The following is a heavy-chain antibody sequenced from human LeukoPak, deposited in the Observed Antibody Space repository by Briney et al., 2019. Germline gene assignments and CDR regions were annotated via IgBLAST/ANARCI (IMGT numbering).Heavy chain of an antibody. Sequence: SETLSLTCTVSGASIATSGYYWGWIRQSPGKGLQWIASIDYSGAKYYNPSFSGRVAMSGDRSKNEFSLKFHSVTAADTAVYYCARRTRDFRGPSPFDYWGQGTLVTVSS. CDR1: GASIATSGYY. D-gene: IGHD3-3*01. CDR2: IDYSGAK. CDR3: ARRTRDFRGPSPFDY. J-gene: IGHJ4*02. V-gene: IGHV4-39*01.